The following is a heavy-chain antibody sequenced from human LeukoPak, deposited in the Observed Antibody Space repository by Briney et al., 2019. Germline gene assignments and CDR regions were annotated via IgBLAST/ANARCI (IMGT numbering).Heavy chain of an antibody. CDR1: GYSFNSNG. D-gene: IGHD2-2*01. CDR2: INTNTGNP. Sequence: ASVKVSCKASGYSFNSNGMNWVRQAPGQGLEWMGWINTNTGNPTYAQGFTGRFVFSLDTSVSTAYLQISSLKAEDTAVYYCARETYCSSTSCYYPDYWGQGTLVTVSS. CDR3: ARETYCSSTSCYYPDY. J-gene: IGHJ4*02. V-gene: IGHV7-4-1*02.